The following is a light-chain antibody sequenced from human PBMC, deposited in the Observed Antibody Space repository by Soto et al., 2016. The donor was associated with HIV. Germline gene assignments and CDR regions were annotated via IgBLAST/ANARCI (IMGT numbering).Light chain of an antibody. CDR3: QQYYSNVALS. V-gene: IGKV1-8*01. CDR2: AAS. J-gene: IGKJ4*01. Sequence: AIRMTQSPSSFSASTGDRVTITCRASQDISTYLAWYQQIPGKPPKLLISAASTLQNGVPSRFSGSGSGTDFTLTISCLQSEDFATYFCQQYYSNVALSFGGGTKVEIQ. CDR1: QDISTY.